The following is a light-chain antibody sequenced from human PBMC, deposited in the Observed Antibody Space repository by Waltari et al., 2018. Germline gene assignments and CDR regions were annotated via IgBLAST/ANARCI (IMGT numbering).Light chain of an antibody. V-gene: IGLV1-40*01. Sequence: QSVLTQPPSVSGAPGQRVTISCTGSGSNIGAGYDVPWYQQLPRAAPKLLIYGSSTRPLGVPDRFFGSTSGTSASLVITGLQAEDEADYYCQSYDTSLSVVFGGGTKLTVL. J-gene: IGLJ3*02. CDR1: GSNIGAGYD. CDR3: QSYDTSLSVV. CDR2: GSS.